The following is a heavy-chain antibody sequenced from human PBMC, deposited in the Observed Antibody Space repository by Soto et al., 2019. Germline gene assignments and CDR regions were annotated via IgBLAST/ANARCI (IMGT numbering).Heavy chain of an antibody. CDR2: IIPIFGTA. V-gene: IGHV1-69*13. CDR1: GGTFSSYA. D-gene: IGHD4-4*01. J-gene: IGHJ3*02. Sequence: ASVKVSCKASGGTFSSYAISWVRQAPGQGLEWMGGIIPIFGTANYAQKFQGRVTITADESTSTAYMELSSLRSEDTAVYYCAMEMEYSNPSAFDIWGQGTMVTVSS. CDR3: AMEMEYSNPSAFDI.